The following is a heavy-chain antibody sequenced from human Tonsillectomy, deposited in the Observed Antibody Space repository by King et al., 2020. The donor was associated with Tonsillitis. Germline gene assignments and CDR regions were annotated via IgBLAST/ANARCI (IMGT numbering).Heavy chain of an antibody. Sequence: VQLQESGPGLVKSSETLSLSCNVSGYSVSSGDYWGWIRQSPGKGLEWIGNVFRTGSTTHNPSLNSRVAISIDTSKNQFSLRMDSVTAADTAVYYCVREGGAAGNYFHWGQGILVTVSS. V-gene: IGHV4-38-2*02. CDR2: VFRTGST. D-gene: IGHD5-24*01. CDR3: VREGGAAGNYFH. CDR1: GYSVSSGDY. J-gene: IGHJ4*02.